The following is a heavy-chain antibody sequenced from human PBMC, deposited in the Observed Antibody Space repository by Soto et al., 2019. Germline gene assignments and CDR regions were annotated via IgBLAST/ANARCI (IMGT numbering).Heavy chain of an antibody. CDR1: GGSISSSSYY. Sequence: SETLSLTCTVSGGSISSSSYYWGWIRQPPGKGLEWIGSIYYSGSTYYNPSLKSRVTISVDTSKNQFSLKLSSVTAADTAVYYCARVGLADYYYYYMDVWGKGTTVTVSS. D-gene: IGHD3-9*01. CDR3: ARVGLADYYYYYMDV. CDR2: IYYSGST. V-gene: IGHV4-39*07. J-gene: IGHJ6*03.